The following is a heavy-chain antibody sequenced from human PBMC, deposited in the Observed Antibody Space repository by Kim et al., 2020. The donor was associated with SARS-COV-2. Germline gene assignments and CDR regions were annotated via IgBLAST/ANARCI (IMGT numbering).Heavy chain of an antibody. D-gene: IGHD6-25*01. CDR1: GFTFSSYA. Sequence: GGSLRLSCAASGFTFSSYAMHWVRQAPGKGLEGVAVISYDGSNKYYADSVKGRFTISRDNSKNTLYLQMNSRRAEDTAVYYCARGLVAGYYFDYWGQGTLVTVSS. J-gene: IGHJ4*02. CDR2: ISYDGSNK. CDR3: ARGLVAGYYFDY. V-gene: IGHV3-30*04.